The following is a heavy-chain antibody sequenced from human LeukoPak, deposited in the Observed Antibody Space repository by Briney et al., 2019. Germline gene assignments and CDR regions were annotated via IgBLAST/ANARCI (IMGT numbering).Heavy chain of an antibody. D-gene: IGHD6-13*01. V-gene: IGHV3-30*18. Sequence: GGSLRLSCAASGFTFRSYGMHWVRQAPGKGLEWVAVISYDGSNKYYADSVKGRFTISRDNSKNTLYLQMNSLRAEDTAVYYCAKDLSSSWALDYWGQGTLVTVSS. J-gene: IGHJ4*02. CDR3: AKDLSSSWALDY. CDR2: ISYDGSNK. CDR1: GFTFRSYG.